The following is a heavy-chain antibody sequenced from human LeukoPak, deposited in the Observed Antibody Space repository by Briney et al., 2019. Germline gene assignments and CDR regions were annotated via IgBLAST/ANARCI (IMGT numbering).Heavy chain of an antibody. D-gene: IGHD2-2*01. CDR3: AKGDIVVVPAVKLRVGMDV. CDR2: ISYGGSNK. CDR1: GFTFSSYG. V-gene: IGHV3-30*18. Sequence: GGSLRLSCAASGFTFSSYGMHWVRQAPGKGLEWVAVISYGGSNKYYADSVKGRFTISRDNSKNTLYLQMNSLRAEDTAVYYCAKGDIVVVPAVKLRVGMDVWGKGTTVTVSS. J-gene: IGHJ6*04.